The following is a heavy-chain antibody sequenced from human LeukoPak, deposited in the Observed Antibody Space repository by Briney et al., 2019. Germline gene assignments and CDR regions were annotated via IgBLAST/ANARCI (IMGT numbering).Heavy chain of an antibody. Sequence: ASVKVSCKASGYTFTSYGISWVRQAPGQGLEWMGWISAYNGNTNYAQKFQGRVTMTRDTSISTAYMELSRLRSDDTAVYYCASLEVADPYRWGQGTLVTVSS. V-gene: IGHV1-18*01. CDR1: GYTFTSYG. CDR2: ISAYNGNT. J-gene: IGHJ4*02. D-gene: IGHD6-19*01. CDR3: ASLEVADPYR.